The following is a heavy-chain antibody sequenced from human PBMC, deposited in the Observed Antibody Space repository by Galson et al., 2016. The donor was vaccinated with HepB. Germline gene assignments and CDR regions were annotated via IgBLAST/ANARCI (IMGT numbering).Heavy chain of an antibody. V-gene: IGHV7-4-1*02. CDR1: GYPFTTNT. CDR3: ARNFTGLYCSSTGCQGGYKYSAMDV. Sequence: SCKASGYPFTTNTLNWVRRAPGQGLEWMGWINTNTGNPTYAQGFTGRFVFSLDTSVNTAYLQISSLKAEDTAVYYCARNFTGLYCSSTGCQGGYKYSAMDVRGQGTTVTVSS. D-gene: IGHD2-2*01. CDR2: INTNTGNP. J-gene: IGHJ6*02.